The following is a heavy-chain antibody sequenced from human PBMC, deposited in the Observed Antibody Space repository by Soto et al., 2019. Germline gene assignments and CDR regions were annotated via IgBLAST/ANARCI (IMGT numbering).Heavy chain of an antibody. J-gene: IGHJ5*02. Sequence: LRLSCAASGFAVSSNYMTWVRQAPGKGLEWVSVIHSGGDTHYADSVRGRFTISRDNSKNTLYLQMNSLRAEDTAVYYCAGPVGYSSSWSSYNWFDPWGQGTLVTVSS. V-gene: IGHV3-66*01. CDR3: AGPVGYSSSWSSYNWFDP. CDR2: IHSGGDT. CDR1: GFAVSSNY. D-gene: IGHD6-13*01.